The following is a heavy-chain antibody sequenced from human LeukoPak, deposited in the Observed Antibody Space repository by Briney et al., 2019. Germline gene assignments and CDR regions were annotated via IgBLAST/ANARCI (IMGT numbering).Heavy chain of an antibody. CDR2: INPSGGST. CDR1: GYTFTSYY. V-gene: IGHV1-46*01. Sequence: ASVKVSCKASGYTFTSYYMHWVRQAPGQGLEWMGVINPSGGSTSYAQNFHGRVTMTRDTSTSTVYMELSSLRSEDTAVYYCASGRTTMVRGVDYDYWGQGTLVTVSS. D-gene: IGHD3-10*01. CDR3: ASGRTTMVRGVDYDY. J-gene: IGHJ4*02.